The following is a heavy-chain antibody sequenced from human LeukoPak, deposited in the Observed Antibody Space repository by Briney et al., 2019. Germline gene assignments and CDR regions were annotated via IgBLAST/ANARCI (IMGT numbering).Heavy chain of an antibody. CDR3: ARDSNWGSDY. CDR2: IKHDGSEK. J-gene: IGHJ4*02. V-gene: IGHV3-7*04. Sequence: GGTLRLSCAASGFTFSTYWMSWVRQAPGKGLEWVANIKHDGSEKYYVDSVKGRFTISRDNAKNSLHLQMNSLRAEDTAVYHCARDSNWGSDYWGQGTLVTVSS. D-gene: IGHD7-27*01. CDR1: GFTFSTYW.